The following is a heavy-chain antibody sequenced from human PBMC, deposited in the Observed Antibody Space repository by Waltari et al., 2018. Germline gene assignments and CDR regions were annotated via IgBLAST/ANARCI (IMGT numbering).Heavy chain of an antibody. D-gene: IGHD3-10*01. J-gene: IGHJ6*02. CDR2: ISNSDDTT. CDR3: AKELERKPDYYYGWDV. Sequence: EMHLLESGGSLAQPGESLRLSCAASGFTFSDYAMAWVRQAPGKGLEWVSTISNSDDTTYYAESVKGRFTISRDNSKSTLFLQMNSLRADDTAIYYCAKELERKPDYYYGWDVWGQGTTVTVSS. CDR1: GFTFSDYA. V-gene: IGHV3-23*01.